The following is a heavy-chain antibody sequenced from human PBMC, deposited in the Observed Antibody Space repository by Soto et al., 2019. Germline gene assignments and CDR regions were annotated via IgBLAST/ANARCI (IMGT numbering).Heavy chain of an antibody. CDR1: GGSINSGDYY. CDR3: ARDWYYSDSTGYYHDVFDI. CDR2: IYYSGST. D-gene: IGHD3-22*01. V-gene: IGHV4-30-4*01. J-gene: IGHJ3*02. Sequence: QVQLQESGPGLVKPSQTLSLTCTVSGGSINSGDYYWSWIRQPPGKGLEWIGYIYYSGSTYYNPSLKSRITISGDTSKHQSSLKLSSVTAADTAVYYCARDWYYSDSTGYYHDVFDIWGQGTMVTVSS.